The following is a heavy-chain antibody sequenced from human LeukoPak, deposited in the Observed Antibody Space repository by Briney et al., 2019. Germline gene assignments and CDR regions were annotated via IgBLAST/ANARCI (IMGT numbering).Heavy chain of an antibody. J-gene: IGHJ4*02. D-gene: IGHD5-24*01. CDR2: ISAYNGNT. CDR1: GYTFTSYG. CDR3: ARTEMATGALDY. Sequence: ASVKVSCEASGYTFTSYGISWVRQAPGQGLEWMGWISAYNGNTNYAQKLQGRVTMTTDTSTSTAYMELRSLRSDDTAVYYCARTEMATGALDYWGQGTLVTVSS. V-gene: IGHV1-18*04.